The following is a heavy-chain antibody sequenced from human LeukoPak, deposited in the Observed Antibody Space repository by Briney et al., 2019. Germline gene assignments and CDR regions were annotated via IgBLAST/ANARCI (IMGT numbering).Heavy chain of an antibody. CDR1: GGSISTSSYS. CDR2: IYYSGST. CDR3: ARHVGSTGDFDY. V-gene: IGHV4-39*01. D-gene: IGHD1-14*01. Sequence: KPSETLSLTCPVSGGSISTSSYSWGWIRQPPGKGLEWIGSIYYSGSTYYNPSLKSRVTLSVDTSKNQFSLKLSSVTAADTAVYYCARHVGSTGDFDYWGQGTLVTVSS. J-gene: IGHJ4*02.